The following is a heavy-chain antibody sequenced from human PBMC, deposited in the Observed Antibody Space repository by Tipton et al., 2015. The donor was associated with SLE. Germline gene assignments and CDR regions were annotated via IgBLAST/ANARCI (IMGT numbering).Heavy chain of an antibody. CDR3: AREPSMVGAFDI. CDR1: GGSISSSSYY. CDR2: IYYSGST. V-gene: IGHV4-39*07. D-gene: IGHD3-10*01. J-gene: IGHJ3*02. Sequence: LRLSCIVFGGSISSSSYYWGWIRQPPGKGLEWIGSIYYSGSTYYNPSLKSRVTISVDTSKNQFSLKLSSVTAADTAVYYCAREPSMVGAFDIWGQGTMVTVSS.